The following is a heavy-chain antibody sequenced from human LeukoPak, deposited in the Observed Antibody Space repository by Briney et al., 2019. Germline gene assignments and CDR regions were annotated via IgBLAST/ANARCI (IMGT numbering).Heavy chain of an antibody. D-gene: IGHD3-9*01. CDR3: AKWGDYDILTGYYVPDY. V-gene: IGHV3-23*01. J-gene: IGHJ4*02. CDR1: GFTFTNYA. Sequence: GGSLRLSCVASGFTFTNYAMSWVRQAPGKGLEWVSAITGSDGSSYYADSVKGRFTISRDNSKNTLNLQVNSLRAEDTAVYYCAKWGDYDILTGYYVPDYWGQGTLVTVPS. CDR2: ITGSDGSS.